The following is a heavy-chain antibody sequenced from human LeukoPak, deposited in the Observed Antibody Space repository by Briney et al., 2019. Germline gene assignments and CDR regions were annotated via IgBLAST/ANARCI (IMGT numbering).Heavy chain of an antibody. D-gene: IGHD3-10*01. CDR1: GGSISSYY. V-gene: IGHV4-4*07. CDR3: ARQDLWFGELLEDY. CDR2: IYTSGST. Sequence: SETLSLTCTVSGGSISSYYWSWIRQPAGKGLEWIGRIYTSGSTNYNPSLKSRVTMSVDTSKNQFSLKLSSVTAADTAVYYCARQDLWFGELLEDYWGQGTLVTVSS. J-gene: IGHJ4*02.